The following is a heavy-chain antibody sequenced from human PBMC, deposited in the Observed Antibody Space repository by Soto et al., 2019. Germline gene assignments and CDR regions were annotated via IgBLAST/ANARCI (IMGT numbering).Heavy chain of an antibody. CDR3: ARRNGDSRVKSWFDP. J-gene: IGHJ5*02. CDR2: IYYSGST. V-gene: IGHV4-39*01. CDR1: GGSISSSSYY. Sequence: QLQLQESGPGLVKPSETLSLTCTVSGGSISSSSYYWGWIRQPPGKGLEWIGSIYYSGSTYYNPSLKSRCTITGGPSKNQFFLQLSSVTAADTAVYSCARRNGDSRVKSWFDPRGQGTLVTVSS. D-gene: IGHD6-19*01.